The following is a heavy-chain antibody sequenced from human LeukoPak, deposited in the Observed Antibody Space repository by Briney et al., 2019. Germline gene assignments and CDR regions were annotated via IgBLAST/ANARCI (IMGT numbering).Heavy chain of an antibody. J-gene: IGHJ6*03. CDR2: IYSGGST. CDR1: GGSFSGYY. V-gene: IGHV3-53*01. Sequence: ETLSLTCAVYGGSFSGYYWSWVRQAPGKGLEWVSVIYSGGSTYYADSVKGRFTISRDNSKNTLYLQMNSLRAEDTAVYYCARDISARGNYYMDVWGKGTTVTISS. CDR3: ARDISARGNYYMDV. D-gene: IGHD3-16*02.